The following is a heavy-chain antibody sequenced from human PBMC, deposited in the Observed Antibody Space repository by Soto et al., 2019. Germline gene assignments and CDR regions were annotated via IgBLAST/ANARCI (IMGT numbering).Heavy chain of an antibody. CDR2: IIPIFGTA. V-gene: IGHV1-69*06. J-gene: IGHJ6*02. D-gene: IGHD5-18*01. CDR3: ARVPSPVDTVMVTDKDYYYGMDV. CDR1: GGTFSSYA. Sequence: QVQLVQSGAEVKKPGSSVKVSCKASGGTFSSYAISWVRQAPGQGLEWMGGIIPIFGTANYAQKFQGRVTITADKSTSTAYMELSSLRSEDTSVYYCARVPSPVDTVMVTDKDYYYGMDVWGQGTTVTVSS.